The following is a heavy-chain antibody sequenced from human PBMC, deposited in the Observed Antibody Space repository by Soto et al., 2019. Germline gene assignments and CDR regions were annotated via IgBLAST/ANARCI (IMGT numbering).Heavy chain of an antibody. CDR3: VRFVNYYYYVVDD. Sequence: SETLSLTCTVSGVSVSSAGYYWTWIRQPPGKGLEWMGYISYSGSTYYNPSLKSRITISLNTSKSQFSLNLTSVTAADTAVYYCVRFVNYYYYVVDDWGQGTTVTVYS. CDR2: ISYSGST. CDR1: GVSVSSAGYY. V-gene: IGHV4-31*03. J-gene: IGHJ6*02. D-gene: IGHD2-21*01.